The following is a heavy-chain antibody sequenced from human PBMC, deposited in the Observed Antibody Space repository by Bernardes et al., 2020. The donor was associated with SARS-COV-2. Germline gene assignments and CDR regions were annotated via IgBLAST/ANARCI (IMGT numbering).Heavy chain of an antibody. Sequence: SETLSLTCTVSGGSISSSNYYWGWIRQPPGKGLEWIGSIYSSGSSYYNPSLQSRVSASVDPSKNQISLRLSFVTAADTAVYYCAGSSCGIDCYIGGLRSWDYGMDVWGQGTTVTVSS. V-gene: IGHV4-39*01. D-gene: IGHD2-21*01. CDR2: IYSSGSS. J-gene: IGHJ6*02. CDR3: AGSSCGIDCYIGGLRSWDYGMDV. CDR1: GGSISSSNYY.